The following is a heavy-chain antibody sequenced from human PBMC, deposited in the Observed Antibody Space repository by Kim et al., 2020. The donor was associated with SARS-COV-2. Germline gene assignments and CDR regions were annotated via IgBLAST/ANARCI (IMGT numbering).Heavy chain of an antibody. V-gene: IGHV4-39*01. Sequence: GNTYYPPSLKTRVTISVDTSKNQFSLKVSSVTAADTALYFCAKTDAGTTVYWGQGALVTVSS. D-gene: IGHD1-7*01. J-gene: IGHJ4*02. CDR3: AKTDAGTTVY. CDR2: GNT.